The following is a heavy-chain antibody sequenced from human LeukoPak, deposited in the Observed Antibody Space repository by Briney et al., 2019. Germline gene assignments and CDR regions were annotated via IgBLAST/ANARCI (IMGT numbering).Heavy chain of an antibody. CDR1: GFTFSDYY. D-gene: IGHD2-2*01. CDR3: ARGPYCSSTSCYYGMDV. V-gene: IGHV3-11*01. CDR2: ISSSGSTI. J-gene: IGHJ6*02. Sequence: GGSLRLSCAASGFTFSDYYMSWIRQAPGKGLEWVSYISSSGSTIYYADSVKGRFTISRDNAKNSLYLQMNSLRAEDTAVYYCARGPYCSSTSCYYGMDVWGQGTTVTVPS.